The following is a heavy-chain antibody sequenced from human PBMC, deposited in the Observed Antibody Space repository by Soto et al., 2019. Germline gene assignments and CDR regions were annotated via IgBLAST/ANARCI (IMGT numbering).Heavy chain of an antibody. Sequence: ASVKVSCKASGGTXSSYAISWVRQAPGQGLEWMGWINAGNGNTKYAQKFQGRVTITRDTSASTAYMELSSLRSEDTAVYYCARDLGGWPDYWGQGTLVTVSS. CDR1: GGTXSSYA. CDR2: INAGNGNT. CDR3: ARDLGGWPDY. J-gene: IGHJ4*02. D-gene: IGHD6-19*01. V-gene: IGHV1-3*01.